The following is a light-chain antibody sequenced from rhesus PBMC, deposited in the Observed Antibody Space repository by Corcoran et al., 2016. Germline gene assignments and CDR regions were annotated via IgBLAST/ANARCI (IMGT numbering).Light chain of an antibody. J-gene: IGKJ1*01. CDR3: QETSNLWT. V-gene: IGKV3-31*02. CDR2: GAS. Sequence: EIVMTQSPATLSLSPGETATISCRTSQSVSSKLAWYQQKPGQAPRLLIYGASSKATGIPDRFSGSGSGTDFTLTISSLEPEDFAVYYCQETSNLWTFGQGTKVEIK. CDR1: QSVSSK.